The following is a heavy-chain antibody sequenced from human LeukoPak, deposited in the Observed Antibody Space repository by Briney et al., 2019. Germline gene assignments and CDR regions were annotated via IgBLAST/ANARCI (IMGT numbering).Heavy chain of an antibody. CDR3: ARDLCSGGSCYRVDY. Sequence: GASVKVSCKASGYTLTSYGISWVRQAPGQGLEWMGWISAYNGNTNYAQKLQGRVTMTTDTSTSTAYMELRSLRSDDTAVYYCARDLCSGGSCYRVDYWGQGTLVTVSS. CDR1: GYTLTSYG. CDR2: ISAYNGNT. V-gene: IGHV1-18*01. J-gene: IGHJ4*02. D-gene: IGHD2-15*01.